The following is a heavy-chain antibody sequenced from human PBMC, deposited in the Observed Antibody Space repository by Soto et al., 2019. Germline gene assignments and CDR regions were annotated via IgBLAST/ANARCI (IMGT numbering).Heavy chain of an antibody. CDR3: ARDRFANYYGSGSYPNYGMDV. D-gene: IGHD3-10*01. CDR2: ISSDGTDK. J-gene: IGHJ6*02. CDR1: GFTFINYA. Sequence: VGSLRLSCAASGFTFINYAIHWVRQAPGKGLEWVAVISSDGTDKYHADSVKGRFTISRDNSKNTLYLQMNSLRPEDTAVYYCARDRFANYYGSGSYPNYGMDVWGQGTTVTVSS. V-gene: IGHV3-30*04.